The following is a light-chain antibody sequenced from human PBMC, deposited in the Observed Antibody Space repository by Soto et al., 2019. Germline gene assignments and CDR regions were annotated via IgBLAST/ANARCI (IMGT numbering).Light chain of an antibody. J-gene: IGKJ4*01. CDR2: GAS. Sequence: EIVMTQSPATLSVSPGERATLSCRASQSVSSNLAWYQQKPGQAPRLLIHGASTRATVIPARFSGSGSGTEFTLTISSLLSEDFAVYYCQQYNNWPPLTFGGGTKVEIK. CDR1: QSVSSN. V-gene: IGKV3-15*01. CDR3: QQYNNWPPLT.